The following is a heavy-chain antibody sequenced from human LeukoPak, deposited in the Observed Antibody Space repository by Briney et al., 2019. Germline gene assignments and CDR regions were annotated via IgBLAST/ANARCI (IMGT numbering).Heavy chain of an antibody. V-gene: IGHV1-46*01. CDR3: VREESGGYFHH. J-gene: IGHJ4*02. CDR1: AYTFTNYL. Sequence: PSVKVSLKASAYTFTNYLLHWVRQAPGQGLEWVGRITPNVDTTNYAQKFRDRGTMTRYTSTSTVYMELSSLRSEGTAVCHCVREESGGYFHHGAQGPLVTVSS. CDR2: ITPNVDTT. D-gene: IGHD2-8*02.